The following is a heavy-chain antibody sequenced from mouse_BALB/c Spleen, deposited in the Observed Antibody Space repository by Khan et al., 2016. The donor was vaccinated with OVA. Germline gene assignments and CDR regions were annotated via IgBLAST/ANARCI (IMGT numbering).Heavy chain of an antibody. Sequence: QVQLKESGPGLVAPSQSLSITCTVSGFSLTNYGVHWVRQPPREGLAWLGVIWAGGSTNYNSALMSRLSISKDNSKSPVFLKMNSLQTNDTAMYYCARPYYGSAWFAYWGQGTLVTVSA. J-gene: IGHJ3*01. CDR2: IWAGGST. CDR3: ARPYYGSAWFAY. CDR1: GFSLTNYG. D-gene: IGHD1-1*01. V-gene: IGHV2-9*02.